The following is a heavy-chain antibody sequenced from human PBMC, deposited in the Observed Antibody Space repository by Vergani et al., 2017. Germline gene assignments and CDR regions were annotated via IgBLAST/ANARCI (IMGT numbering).Heavy chain of an antibody. CDR2: INWNGGST. CDR1: GFTFDDYG. CDR3: ARYRNAYYDFWSGYYTQYYFAY. D-gene: IGHD3-3*01. V-gene: IGHV3-20*04. J-gene: IGHJ4*02. Sequence: EVQLVESGGGVVRPGGSLRLSCAASGFTFDDYGMSWVRQAPGKGLEWVSGINWNGGSTGYADSVKGRFTISRDNAKNSLYLQMNSLRAEDTALYYCARYRNAYYDFWSGYYTQYYFAYWGQGTLVTVSS.